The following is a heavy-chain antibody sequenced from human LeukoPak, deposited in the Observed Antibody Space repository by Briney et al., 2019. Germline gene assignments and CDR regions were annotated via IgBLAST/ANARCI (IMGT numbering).Heavy chain of an antibody. CDR2: INHSGST. CDR3: ARVIVTMVRGVIDY. D-gene: IGHD3-10*01. J-gene: IGHJ4*02. Sequence: SETLSLTCAVYGGSFSGYYWSWIRQPPGKGLEWIGEINHSGSTNYNPSLKSRVTISVDTSKNQFSLKLSSVTAADTAVYYCARVIVTMVRGVIDYWGQGTLVTVSS. V-gene: IGHV4-34*01. CDR1: GGSFSGYY.